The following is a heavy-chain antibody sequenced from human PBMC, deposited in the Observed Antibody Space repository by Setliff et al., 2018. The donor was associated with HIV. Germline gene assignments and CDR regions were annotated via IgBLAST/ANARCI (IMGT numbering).Heavy chain of an antibody. CDR2: IYASGVT. D-gene: IGHD6-13*01. CDR3: ATRPAGSYWYGVFDF. CDR1: GGSISSHY. J-gene: IGHJ4*02. V-gene: IGHV4-4*09. Sequence: SETLSLTCTVSGGSISSHYWSWIRQSPKTGLEWIGYIYASGVTSYNPSLNSRVTISIDTSKNQFSLKLNSMTAADTAVYYCATRPAGSYWYGVFDFWGRGMLVTVSS.